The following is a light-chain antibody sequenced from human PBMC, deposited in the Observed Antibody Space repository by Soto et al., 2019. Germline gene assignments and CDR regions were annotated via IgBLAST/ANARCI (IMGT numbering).Light chain of an antibody. J-gene: IGLJ2*01. CDR3: SSYTSSSTRV. V-gene: IGLV2-14*01. CDR2: EVS. CDR1: SSDVGGYNY. Sequence: QSVLTQPASVSGSPGQSITISCTGTSSDVGGYNYVSWYQQHPGKAPKLMIYEVSNRPSGVSNRFSGSKSGNPASLTISGLQAEGEGDFYCSSYTSSSTRVFGGGTKLTVL.